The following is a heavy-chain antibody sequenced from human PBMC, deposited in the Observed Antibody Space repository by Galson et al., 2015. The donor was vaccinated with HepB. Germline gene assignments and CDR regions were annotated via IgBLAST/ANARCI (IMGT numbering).Heavy chain of an antibody. Sequence: SLRLSCAASGFTFSSYAMSWVRQAPGKGLEWVSAISGSGGSTYYADSVKGRFTISRDNSKNTLYLQMNSLKTEDTAVYYCTTDFTYYYDSSGSLRVDYWGQGTLVTVSS. D-gene: IGHD3-22*01. CDR2: ISGSGGST. J-gene: IGHJ4*02. CDR1: GFTFSSYA. V-gene: IGHV3-23*01. CDR3: TTDFTYYYDSSGSLRVDY.